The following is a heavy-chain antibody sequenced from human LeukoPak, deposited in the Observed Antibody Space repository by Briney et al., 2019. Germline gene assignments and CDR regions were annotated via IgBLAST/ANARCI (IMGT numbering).Heavy chain of an antibody. CDR1: GYTFTNYD. V-gene: IGHV1-8*01. D-gene: IGHD4/OR15-4a*01. J-gene: IGHJ4*02. CDR2: MNPNNGNT. Sequence: ASVKVSCKTSGYTFTNYDINWVRQATGQGLEWMGWMNPNNGNTGYAQKFQGRVTMTRNTSISTAYMELSSLRADDTAVYYCARRAGAYSHPYDYWGQGTLVTVSS. CDR3: ARRAGAYSHPYDY.